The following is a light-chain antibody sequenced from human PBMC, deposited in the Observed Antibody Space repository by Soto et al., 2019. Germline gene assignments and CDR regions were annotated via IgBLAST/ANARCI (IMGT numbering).Light chain of an antibody. V-gene: IGLV2-8*01. CDR3: SSYAGSNNLVI. CDR1: SSDVGGYNY. Sequence: QSALTQPPSASGSPGQSVTISCTGTSSDVGGYNYVSWYQQHPGKAPKLMIYEVTKRPSGVPDRFSGSKSGNTASLTVSGHQAEDEGDYYCSSYAGSNNLVIFGGGTKLTVL. J-gene: IGLJ2*01. CDR2: EVT.